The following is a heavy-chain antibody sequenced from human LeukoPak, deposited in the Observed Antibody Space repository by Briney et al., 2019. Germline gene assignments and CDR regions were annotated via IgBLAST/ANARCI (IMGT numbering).Heavy chain of an antibody. J-gene: IGHJ4*02. CDR2: IQQDGSEK. CDR1: GFTFSTFW. Sequence: GGSLRLSCAASGFTFSTFWMSWVRQAPGKGLEWVANIQQDGSEKYYVDSVKGRFTISRDNAKNSLYLQMNRLRAEDTAVYYCAREDSSGSGEDYWGQGTLVTVSS. D-gene: IGHD3-22*01. V-gene: IGHV3-7*01. CDR3: AREDSSGSGEDY.